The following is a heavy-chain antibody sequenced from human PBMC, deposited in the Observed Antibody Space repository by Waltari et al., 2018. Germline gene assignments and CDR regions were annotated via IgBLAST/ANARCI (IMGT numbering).Heavy chain of an antibody. Sequence: QVQLQESGPGLVKPSETLSLTCPVSGGSISSYYWSWIRQPAGTGLEWIGRIYTSGSTNYNPSLKSRVTMSVDTSKNQFSLKLSSVTAADTAVYYCARVARGRYYDSSGYDDAFDIWGQGTMVTVSS. CDR2: IYTSGST. CDR3: ARVARGRYYDSSGYDDAFDI. D-gene: IGHD3-22*01. CDR1: GGSISSYY. J-gene: IGHJ3*02. V-gene: IGHV4-4*07.